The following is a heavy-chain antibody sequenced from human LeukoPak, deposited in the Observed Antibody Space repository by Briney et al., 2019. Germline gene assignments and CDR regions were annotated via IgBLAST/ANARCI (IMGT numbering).Heavy chain of an antibody. V-gene: IGHV3-23*01. J-gene: IGHJ4*02. CDR3: AKDPFSSDWYGSFDY. CDR2: ISGSGSGT. CDR1: GFIFSRYS. D-gene: IGHD6-13*01. Sequence: GGSLRLSCAASGFIFSRYSMSWVRQAPGKGLEWVSAISGSGSGTYYAGSVKGRFTISRDNSKDTSDLQMNSLRAEDTAVYYCAKDPFSSDWYGSFDYWGQGTLVTASS.